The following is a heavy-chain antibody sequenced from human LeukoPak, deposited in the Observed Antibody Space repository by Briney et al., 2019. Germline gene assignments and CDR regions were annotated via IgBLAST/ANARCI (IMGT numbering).Heavy chain of an antibody. J-gene: IGHJ5*02. CDR1: GFTFSSYS. CDR2: ISSSSSYI. D-gene: IGHD2-21*02. V-gene: IGHV3-21*01. CDR3: ARDMNQDHIVVVTAIFNWFDP. Sequence: GGSLRLSCAASGFTFSSYSMNWVRQAPGKGLEWVSSISSSSSYIYYADSVKGRFTISRDNAKNSLYLQMNSLRAEDTAVYYCARDMNQDHIVVVTAIFNWFDPWGQGTLVTVSS.